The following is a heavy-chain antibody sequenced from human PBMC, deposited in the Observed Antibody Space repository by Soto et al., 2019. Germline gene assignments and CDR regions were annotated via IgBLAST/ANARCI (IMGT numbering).Heavy chain of an antibody. CDR1: GFTFSSYW. V-gene: IGHV3-74*01. J-gene: IGHJ3*02. CDR2: INSDGSST. Sequence: GGSLRLSCAASGFTFSSYWMHWVRQAPGKGLVWVSRINSDGSSTSYADSVKGRFTISRDNAKNTLYLQMNSLGAEDTAVYYCARGQGSWPDDAFDIWGQGTMVTVSS. D-gene: IGHD6-13*01. CDR3: ARGQGSWPDDAFDI.